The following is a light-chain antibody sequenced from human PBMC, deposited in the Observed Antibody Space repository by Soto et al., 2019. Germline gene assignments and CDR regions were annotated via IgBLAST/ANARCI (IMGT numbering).Light chain of an antibody. CDR2: EVS. CDR1: ISDVGGYNY. V-gene: IGLV2-14*01. Sequence: SALTQPASVSGSPGRSITISCSGTISDVGGYNYVSWYQQHPGEAPKLLISEVSNRPSAISNRFSGSKSGNTASLTISGLQAEDEADYYCSSYTSRRTLIFGGGTKVTV. J-gene: IGLJ2*01. CDR3: SSYTSRRTLI.